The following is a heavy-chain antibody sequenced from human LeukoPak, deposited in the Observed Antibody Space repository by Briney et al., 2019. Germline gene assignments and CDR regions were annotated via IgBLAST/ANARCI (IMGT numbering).Heavy chain of an antibody. Sequence: GASVKVSCKASGYTFSGFYMHWVRQAPGQGLEWMGWINPNSGGTNYAQKFQGRVTMTRDTSISTAYMELSRLRSDDTAVYYCARSSEVGYFDYWGQGTLVTVSS. CDR3: ARSSEVGYFDY. CDR1: GYTFSGFY. J-gene: IGHJ4*02. CDR2: INPNSGGT. V-gene: IGHV1-2*02. D-gene: IGHD2-15*01.